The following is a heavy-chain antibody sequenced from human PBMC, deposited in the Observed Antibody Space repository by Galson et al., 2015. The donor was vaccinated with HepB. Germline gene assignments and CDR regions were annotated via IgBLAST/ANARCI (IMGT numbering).Heavy chain of an antibody. V-gene: IGHV3-30*02. J-gene: IGHJ4*02. CDR1: GFTFSSYG. D-gene: IGHD5-24*01. CDR3: AKEVEMATIQALGY. Sequence: LRLSCAASGFTFSSYGMHWVRQAPGKGLEWVAFIRYDGSNKYYADSVKGRFTISRDNSKNTLYLQMNSLRAEDTAVYYCAKEVEMATIQALGYWGQGTLVTVSS. CDR2: IRYDGSNK.